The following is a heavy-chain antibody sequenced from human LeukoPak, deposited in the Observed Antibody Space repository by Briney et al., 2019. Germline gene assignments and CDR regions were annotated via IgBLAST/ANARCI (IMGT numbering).Heavy chain of an antibody. V-gene: IGHV4-34*01. Sequence: SETLSLNCAVYGGSFSGYYWSWIRQPPGKGLEWIGEINHSGSTNYNPSLKSRVTISVDTSKNQFSLKLSSVTAADTAVYYCASECSSTSCYRDWGQGTLVTVSS. CDR1: GGSFSGYY. CDR3: ASECSSTSCYRD. CDR2: INHSGST. J-gene: IGHJ4*02. D-gene: IGHD2-2*02.